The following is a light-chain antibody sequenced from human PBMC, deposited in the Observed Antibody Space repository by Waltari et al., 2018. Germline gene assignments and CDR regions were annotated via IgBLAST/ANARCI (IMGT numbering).Light chain of an antibody. CDR3: QQYNSYST. CDR2: DAS. V-gene: IGKV1-5*01. CDR1: QSISSG. J-gene: IGKJ1*01. Sequence: DIQMTQSPSTLSASVGDRVTITCRASQSISSGLAWYQQKPGKAPKLLTYDASSLESGVPSRFSGSGSGTEFTLTISSLQPDDFATYYCQQYNSYSTFGQGTKVEIK.